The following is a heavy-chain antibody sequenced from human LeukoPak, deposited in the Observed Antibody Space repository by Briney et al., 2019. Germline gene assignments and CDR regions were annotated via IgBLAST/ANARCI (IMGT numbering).Heavy chain of an antibody. J-gene: IGHJ3*02. Sequence: GESLKISCKGSGYRFTTYWIGWVRQMPGKGLEWMGITYPTDSDTRYSPSFQGHVTISADRSLNTAYLQWSSLKASDTAMYYCARQGFSGNYQGDAFDIWGQGTMVTVYS. CDR2: TYPTDSDT. V-gene: IGHV5-51*01. CDR3: ARQGFSGNYQGDAFDI. D-gene: IGHD1-26*01. CDR1: GYRFTTYW.